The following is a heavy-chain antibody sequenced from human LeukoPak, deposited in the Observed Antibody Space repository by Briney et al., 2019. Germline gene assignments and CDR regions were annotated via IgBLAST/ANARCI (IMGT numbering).Heavy chain of an antibody. CDR3: ARSRRDGYNGFDY. J-gene: IGHJ4*02. Sequence: PSETLSLTCTLSGGSISGLYWNWIRQPPGKGLEFIGHIHPSGSSHYNPSLKSRVTISVDTSKNQFSLKLSSVTAADTAVYYCARSRRDGYNGFDYWGQGTLVTVSP. CDR2: IHPSGSS. CDR1: GGSISGLY. V-gene: IGHV4-59*11. D-gene: IGHD5-24*01.